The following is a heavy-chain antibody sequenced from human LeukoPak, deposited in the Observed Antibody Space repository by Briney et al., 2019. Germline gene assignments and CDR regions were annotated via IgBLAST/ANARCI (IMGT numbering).Heavy chain of an antibody. V-gene: IGHV4-59*01. Sequence: PSETLSLTCTVSGDSLSSYYWNWIRQPPGKGLEWIGYGHYSGSTNYNPSLKCRVTFSVDTSKNQFSLKLSSVTAADTAVYYCARWGETSALRVHAFDIWGQGTMVTVSS. CDR3: ARWGETSALRVHAFDI. D-gene: IGHD3-10*01. CDR2: GHYSGST. CDR1: GDSLSSYY. J-gene: IGHJ3*02.